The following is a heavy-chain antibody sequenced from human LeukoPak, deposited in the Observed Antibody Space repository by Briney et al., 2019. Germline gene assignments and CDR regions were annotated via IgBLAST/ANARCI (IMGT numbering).Heavy chain of an antibody. Sequence: PSETLSLTCTVSGGSISTYYWSWIRQPPGKGPEWIAYIYYTGTTTYNPSLKSRVTISIDTSRNQFSPNLNSVTAADTAVYYCARGRGDSRGTSFDYWGQGTLVTVSS. CDR2: IYYTGTT. D-gene: IGHD3-22*01. J-gene: IGHJ4*02. CDR3: ARGRGDSRGTSFDY. V-gene: IGHV4-59*01. CDR1: GGSISTYY.